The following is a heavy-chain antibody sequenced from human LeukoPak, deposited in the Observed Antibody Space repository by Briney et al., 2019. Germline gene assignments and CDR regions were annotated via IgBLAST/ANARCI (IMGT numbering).Heavy chain of an antibody. Sequence: GGSLRLSCAASGFTFSSHEMNWVRQPPGKGLEWVSYISSGGSTIYYADSVKGRFTVSRDNAKNSLYLQMNSLRAEDTALYYCARDVWVGPWGQGTLVTVSS. CDR3: ARDVWVGP. CDR2: ISSGGSTI. J-gene: IGHJ5*02. CDR1: GFTFSSHE. V-gene: IGHV3-48*03.